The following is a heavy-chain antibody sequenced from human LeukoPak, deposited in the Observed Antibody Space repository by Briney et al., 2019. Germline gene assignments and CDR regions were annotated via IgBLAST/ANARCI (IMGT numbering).Heavy chain of an antibody. D-gene: IGHD4-17*01. Sequence: SVTVSCTASGFTFTSSAVQWVRQARGPRLDWIGWIVVGSGNTNYAQKFQERVTITRDMSTSTAYMELSSLRSEDTAVYYCAADPYDYGDYVLGYWGQGTLVTVSS. CDR1: GFTFTSSA. CDR2: IVVGSGNT. V-gene: IGHV1-58*01. J-gene: IGHJ4*02. CDR3: AADPYDYGDYVLGY.